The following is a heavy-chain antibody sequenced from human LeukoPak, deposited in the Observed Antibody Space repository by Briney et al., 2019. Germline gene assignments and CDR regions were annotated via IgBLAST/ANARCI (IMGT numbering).Heavy chain of an antibody. Sequence: ASVKVSCKASGYTFTGYYMHWVRQAPGQGLEWMGCINPNSGGTNYVQKFQGRVTMTRDTSISTAYMELSRLRSDDTAVYYCARGISQVRTLDYWGQGTLVTVSS. J-gene: IGHJ4*02. CDR2: INPNSGGT. CDR1: GYTFTGYY. CDR3: ARGISQVRTLDY. V-gene: IGHV1-2*02. D-gene: IGHD2-15*01.